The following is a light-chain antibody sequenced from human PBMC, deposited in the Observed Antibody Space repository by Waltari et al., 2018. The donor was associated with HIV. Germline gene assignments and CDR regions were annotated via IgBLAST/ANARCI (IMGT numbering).Light chain of an antibody. V-gene: IGKV3-20*01. CDR2: AAS. J-gene: IGKJ2*01. CDR1: QSVNSNS. Sequence: EVALKQSPDTLSLSPGEGAVLSCRASQSVNSNSLAWYQQKPGQAPRLLIFAASSRAPGIPDRFSGSGSGTDFTLAISGLKPEDFATYYCQQYGSSPQTFGQGTKVEIK. CDR3: QQYGSSPQT.